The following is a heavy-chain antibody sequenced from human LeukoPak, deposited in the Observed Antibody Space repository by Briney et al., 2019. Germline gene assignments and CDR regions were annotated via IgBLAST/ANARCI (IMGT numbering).Heavy chain of an antibody. V-gene: IGHV3-21*06. Sequence: GGSLRLFCAASGFPFSNYTVTWVRQAPGKGLVWVSSISGSGRYIHYSDSVRGRFSISRDNAKNSVYLQMHSLTADDTAVYYCARVNSPRVVSSEGSWSGSFGFDHWGQGTLVIVSS. J-gene: IGHJ4*02. D-gene: IGHD3-3*01. CDR1: GFPFSNYT. CDR3: ARVNSPRVVSSEGSWSGSFGFDH. CDR2: ISGSGRYI.